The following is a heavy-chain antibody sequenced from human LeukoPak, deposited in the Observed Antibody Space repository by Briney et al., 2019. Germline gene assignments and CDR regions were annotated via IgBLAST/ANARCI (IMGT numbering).Heavy chain of an antibody. D-gene: IGHD3-10*01. CDR3: AKEGYYGSGSYYIELDY. CDR2: ISGSGGST. Sequence: GGSLRLSCAASGFTFSSYAMSWVRQAPGKGLEWVSAISGSGGSTYYADSVKGRFTISRDNSKNTLYLQTNSLRAEDTAVYYCAKEGYYGSGSYYIELDYWGQGTLVTVSS. CDR1: GFTFSSYA. J-gene: IGHJ4*02. V-gene: IGHV3-23*01.